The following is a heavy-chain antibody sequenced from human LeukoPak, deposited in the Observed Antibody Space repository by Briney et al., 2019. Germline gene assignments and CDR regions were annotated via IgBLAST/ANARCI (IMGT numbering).Heavy chain of an antibody. CDR1: GGSISSYY. CDR3: ARHELVVVAASKGYWYFGL. Sequence: SETLSLTCTVSGGSISSYYWSWLRQPPGKGLEWIGYIYYSGSTNYNPSLKSRVTISVDTSKNQFSLKLSSVTAADTAVYYCARHELVVVAASKGYWYFGLWGRGTLVTVSS. J-gene: IGHJ2*01. D-gene: IGHD2-15*01. CDR2: IYYSGST. V-gene: IGHV4-59*08.